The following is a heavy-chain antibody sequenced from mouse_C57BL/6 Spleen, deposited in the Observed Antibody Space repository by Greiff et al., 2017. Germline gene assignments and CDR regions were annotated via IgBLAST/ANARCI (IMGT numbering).Heavy chain of an antibody. D-gene: IGHD1-1*01. CDR3: ARSYYYGSRDY. V-gene: IGHV1-42*01. CDR2: INPSTGGT. CDR1: GYSFTGYY. Sequence: VQLQQSGPELVKPGASVKISCKASGYSFTGYYMNWVKQSPEKSLEWIGEINPSTGGTTYNQKFQAKATLTVDKSSSTAYMQLKRLTSEDSAVYDCARSYYYGSRDYWGQGTTLTVSS. J-gene: IGHJ2*01.